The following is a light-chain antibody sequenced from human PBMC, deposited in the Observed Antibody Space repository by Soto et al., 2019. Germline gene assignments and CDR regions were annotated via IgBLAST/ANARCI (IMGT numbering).Light chain of an antibody. V-gene: IGLV2-8*01. CDR1: NRDIGGYDF. Sequence: QSVLTQPPSASGSPGQAVTISCTGTNRDIGGYDFVSWYQVRPGEAPQLIIYNVNGRPSGVPRRFSGSKSGNTASLTVSGLQAVDEADYYCSSYSDTNIWVFGNGTKVTAL. CDR3: SSYSDTNIWV. J-gene: IGLJ1*01. CDR2: NVN.